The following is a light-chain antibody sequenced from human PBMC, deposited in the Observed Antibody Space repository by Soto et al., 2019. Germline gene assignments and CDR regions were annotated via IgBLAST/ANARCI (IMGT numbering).Light chain of an antibody. Sequence: IQLTQSPSSLSASVGDRVTITCRVSQGISSYLAWYQQDPGKAPKLLIYAASTLQSGVPSRFSGSGSGTDFTLTISSLQPEDFATYFCQHLNSYPRAFGQGTKVEIK. J-gene: IGKJ1*01. CDR2: AAS. CDR3: QHLNSYPRA. V-gene: IGKV1-9*01. CDR1: QGISSY.